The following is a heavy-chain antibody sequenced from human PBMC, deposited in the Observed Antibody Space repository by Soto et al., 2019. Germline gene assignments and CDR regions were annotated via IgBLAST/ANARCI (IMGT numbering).Heavy chain of an antibody. CDR2: IDYSGDTT. V-gene: IGHV3-23*01. CDR3: AKFGSGSYPYYFDY. CDR1: GFTFSSYT. J-gene: IGHJ4*02. D-gene: IGHD1-26*01. Sequence: PGGSLRLSCAASGFTFSSYTMNWVRQAPGKGLGWVSAIDYSGDTTYYADSVKGRFTISRDNSRDTLYLQMNSLRVEDTAIYYCAKFGSGSYPYYFDYWGQGTLVTVSS.